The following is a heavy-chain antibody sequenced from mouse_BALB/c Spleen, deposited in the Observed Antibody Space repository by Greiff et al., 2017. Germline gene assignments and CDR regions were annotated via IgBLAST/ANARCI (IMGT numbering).Heavy chain of an antibody. D-gene: IGHD2-10*02. Sequence: QVQLQQSGAELARPGASVKLSCKASGYTFTSYWMQWVKQRPGQGLEWIGAIYPGDGDTRYTQKFKGKATLTADKSSSTAYMQLSSLASEDSAVYYCARSKYGNLYYFDYWGQGTTLTVSS. J-gene: IGHJ2*01. CDR3: ARSKYGNLYYFDY. V-gene: IGHV1-87*01. CDR2: IYPGDGDT. CDR1: GYTFTSYW.